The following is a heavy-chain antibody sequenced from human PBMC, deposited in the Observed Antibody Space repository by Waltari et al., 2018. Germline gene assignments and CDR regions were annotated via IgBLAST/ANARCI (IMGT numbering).Heavy chain of an antibody. J-gene: IGHJ4*02. Sequence: EVQLLESGGGLVQPGGSLRLSCAASGFTFSSYAMSWVRQAPGKGLEWVSAISGSGGSTYYADSVKGRFTISRDNSKNTLYLQMNSLRAEDTAVYYCARDRGSWYTGIDYWGQGTLVTVSS. CDR1: GFTFSSYA. V-gene: IGHV3-23*01. CDR3: ARDRGSWYTGIDY. CDR2: ISGSGGST. D-gene: IGHD6-13*01.